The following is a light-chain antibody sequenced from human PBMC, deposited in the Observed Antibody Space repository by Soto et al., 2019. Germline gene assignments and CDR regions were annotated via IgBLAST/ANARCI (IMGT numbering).Light chain of an antibody. CDR1: SSNIETNT. J-gene: IGLJ1*01. CDR3: AAWDDSLNGPHVV. V-gene: IGLV1-44*01. CDR2: KDN. Sequence: QSVLTQPPSASGTPGQRVTISCSGSSSNIETNTVNWYQQLPRTAPKLLIYKDNQRPSGVPDRFSGSKSGTSASLAISGLQSEDEADYYCAAWDDSLNGPHVVFGSGTKVTVL.